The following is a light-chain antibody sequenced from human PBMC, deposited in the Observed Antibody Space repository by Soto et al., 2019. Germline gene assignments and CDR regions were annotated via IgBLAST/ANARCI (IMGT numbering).Light chain of an antibody. Sequence: DIQMTQSPSTLSASVGDRVTITCRASQTIKTWLAWYQQKPGKAPKLLIHTASTLQSGVPLRFAGSGSGTEFTLTISSLQTDDFATYYCQEYDTYAWAFGQGTKVEIK. J-gene: IGKJ1*01. V-gene: IGKV1-5*01. CDR2: TAS. CDR3: QEYDTYAWA. CDR1: QTIKTW.